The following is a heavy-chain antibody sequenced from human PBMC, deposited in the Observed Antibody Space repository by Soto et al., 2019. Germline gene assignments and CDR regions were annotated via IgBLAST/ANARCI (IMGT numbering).Heavy chain of an antibody. Sequence: EVQLLESGGGLVQPGGSLRLSCAASGFTFSRFAMSWVRQAPGKGLEWVSLISGSGSGTYYADSVKGRFTISRDNSKNTLYLQMDRLRAEDTAVYFCTKDQVEGYYDTGGSQGSWGQGTLVTVSS. CDR3: TKDQVEGYYDTGGSQGS. J-gene: IGHJ5*02. CDR2: ISGSGSGT. V-gene: IGHV3-23*01. CDR1: GFTFSRFA. D-gene: IGHD3-22*01.